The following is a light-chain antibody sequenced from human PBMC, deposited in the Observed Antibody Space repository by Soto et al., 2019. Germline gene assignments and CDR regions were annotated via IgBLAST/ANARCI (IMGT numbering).Light chain of an antibody. Sequence: EIVLTQSPGTLSLSPGERATLSCRASQGVSSSYLAWYQQKPGQPPRLLIYGASSRATGIPDRFSGSWSGTDFTLTITRPEPEDFSVYYCQHYRTSFGGGTKVEIQ. CDR1: QGVSSSY. CDR2: GAS. J-gene: IGKJ4*01. CDR3: QHYRTS. V-gene: IGKV3-20*01.